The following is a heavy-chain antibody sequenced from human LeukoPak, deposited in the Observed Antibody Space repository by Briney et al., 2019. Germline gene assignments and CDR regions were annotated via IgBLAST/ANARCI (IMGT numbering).Heavy chain of an antibody. CDR1: GGTFSSYA. D-gene: IGHD3-3*01. CDR3: AREGGLRFLSAFDI. J-gene: IGHJ3*02. CDR2: IIPIFGTA. V-gene: IGHV1-69*06. Sequence: SVKVSCKASGGTFSSYAISWVRQAPGQGLEWMGGIIPIFGTANYAQKFQGRVTITADKSTSTAYMELSSLRSEDTAVYYCAREGGLRFLSAFDIWGQGTMVTVSS.